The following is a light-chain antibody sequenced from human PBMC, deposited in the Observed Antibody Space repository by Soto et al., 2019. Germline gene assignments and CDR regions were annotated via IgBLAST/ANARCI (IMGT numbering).Light chain of an antibody. Sequence: DIQMTQSPSSLSASVGDRVTITCRASQDISTYLAWFQQKPGKAPKSLIYAASNLQSGVPSKFSGSESGTDFTLSFTSLQSEDFATYYCQQCNSLSLTFGGGTKVEIE. CDR1: QDISTY. J-gene: IGKJ4*01. CDR2: AAS. V-gene: IGKV1-16*02. CDR3: QQCNSLSLT.